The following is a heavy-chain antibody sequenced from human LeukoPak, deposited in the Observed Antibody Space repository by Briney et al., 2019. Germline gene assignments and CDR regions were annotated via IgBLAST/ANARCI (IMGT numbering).Heavy chain of an antibody. CDR3: ARDKIPRNYYGSGSYYVPYFDY. CDR1: GGSFSGYY. Sequence: PSETLSLTCAVYGGSFSGYYWSWIRQPPGKGLEWIGEINHSGSTNYSPSLKSRVTISVDTSKNQFSLKLSSVTAADTAVYYCARDKIPRNYYGSGSYYVPYFDYWGQGTLVTVSS. J-gene: IGHJ4*02. V-gene: IGHV4-34*01. D-gene: IGHD3-10*01. CDR2: INHSGST.